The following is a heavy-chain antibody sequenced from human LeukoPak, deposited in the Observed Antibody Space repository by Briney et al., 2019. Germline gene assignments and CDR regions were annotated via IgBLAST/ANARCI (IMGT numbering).Heavy chain of an antibody. CDR3: ARDPYYYDSSGYPYYFDY. D-gene: IGHD3-22*01. CDR2: IKQDGSNK. CDR1: GLTFSSYW. V-gene: IGHV3-7*01. Sequence: PGGSLRLSCAASGLTFSSYWMSWVRQAPGKGLEWVANIKQDGSNKYYADSVKGRFTISRDNSKNTLYLQMNSLRAEDTAVYYCARDPYYYDSSGYPYYFDYWGQGTLVTVSS. J-gene: IGHJ4*02.